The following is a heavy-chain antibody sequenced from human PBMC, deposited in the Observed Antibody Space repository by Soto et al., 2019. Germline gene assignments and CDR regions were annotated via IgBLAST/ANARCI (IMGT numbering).Heavy chain of an antibody. V-gene: IGHV3-30*18. CDR3: AKVALDYYDSSGYYPLGYYGMDV. CDR1: GFTFSSYG. J-gene: IGHJ6*02. D-gene: IGHD3-22*01. Sequence: GGSLRLSCAASGFTFSSYGMHWVRQAPGKGLEWVAVISYDGSNKYYADSVKGRFTISRDNSKNTLYLQMNSLRAEDTAVYYCAKVALDYYDSSGYYPLGYYGMDVWGQGTTVTVSS. CDR2: ISYDGSNK.